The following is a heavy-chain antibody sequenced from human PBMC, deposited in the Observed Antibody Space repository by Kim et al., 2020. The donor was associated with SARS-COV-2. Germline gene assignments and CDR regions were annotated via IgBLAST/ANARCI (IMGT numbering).Heavy chain of an antibody. CDR1: GYPFSGSD. Sequence: ASVKVSCKASGYPFSGSDIHWVRQAAGQGPEWMGCMNPNNGKTAYAQEFQDRVTMTSDTSTDTAYMDLIGLASTDTAIYYCARGGSGHYDFWSTYGNSFNWGLWFDLWGQGTLVTVSS. J-gene: IGHJ5*02. CDR2: MNPNNGKT. D-gene: IGHD3-3*01. CDR3: ARGGSGHYDFWSTYGNSFNWGLWFDL. V-gene: IGHV1-8*01.